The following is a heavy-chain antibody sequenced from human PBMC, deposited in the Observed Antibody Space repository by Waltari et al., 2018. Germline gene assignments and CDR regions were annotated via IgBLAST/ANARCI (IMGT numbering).Heavy chain of an antibody. Sequence: QVQLQESGPGLVKPSETLSLTCTVSGGSISSYYWSWIRQPPGKGLEWIGYIYYSGSTNYNPSLKSRVTISIDTSKNQFSLKLSSVTAADTAVYYCARGKGGRDGQLGYYYYYYGMDVWGQGTTVTVSS. D-gene: IGHD1-1*01. CDR2: IYYSGST. CDR1: GGSISSYY. V-gene: IGHV4-59*01. CDR3: ARGKGGRDGQLGYYYYYYGMDV. J-gene: IGHJ6*02.